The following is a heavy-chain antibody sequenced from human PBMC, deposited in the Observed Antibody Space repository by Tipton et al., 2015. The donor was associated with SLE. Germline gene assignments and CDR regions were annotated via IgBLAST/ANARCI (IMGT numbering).Heavy chain of an antibody. J-gene: IGHJ6*02. V-gene: IGHV4-59*01. D-gene: IGHD2-15*01. CDR3: ARRAAHRYFYGLDV. CDR1: GGSISGYY. CDR2: VSYSGGT. Sequence: TLSLTCTVSGGSISGYYWNWIRQPPGMALEWIGYVSYSGGTSYNPSLKSRVTISVDTPKNQFSLKLTSVTAADTAVYYCARRAAHRYFYGLDVWGQGTTVTVSS.